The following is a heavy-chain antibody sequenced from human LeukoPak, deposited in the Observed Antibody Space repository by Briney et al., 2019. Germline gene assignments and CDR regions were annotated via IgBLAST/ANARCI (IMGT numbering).Heavy chain of an antibody. CDR2: INYSGTT. Sequence: PSQTLTLTCTVSSGSISSGGYYWSRIRQHPGKGLEWIGYINYSGTTYYNPSLKSRVTISVDTSKNQFSLKLSSVTAADTAVYYCARVAKGGNIYGWSDYWGQGTLVTVSS. V-gene: IGHV4-31*03. CDR3: ARVAKGGNIYGWSDY. D-gene: IGHD5-18*01. J-gene: IGHJ4*02. CDR1: SGSISSGGYY.